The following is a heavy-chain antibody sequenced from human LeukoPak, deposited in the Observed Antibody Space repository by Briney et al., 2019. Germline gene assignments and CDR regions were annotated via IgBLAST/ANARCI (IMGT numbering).Heavy chain of an antibody. CDR1: GFTFSGYT. Sequence: GGSLRLSCSASGFTFSGYTVHWVRQAPGKGLEWVAVIWYDGSNKYYADSVKGRFTISRDNPKNTLYLQMNSLRAEDTAVYYCAREHYSYYDNSGSIDYWGQGTLVTVSS. CDR3: AREHYSYYDNSGSIDY. CDR2: IWYDGSNK. V-gene: IGHV3-33*08. D-gene: IGHD3-22*01. J-gene: IGHJ4*02.